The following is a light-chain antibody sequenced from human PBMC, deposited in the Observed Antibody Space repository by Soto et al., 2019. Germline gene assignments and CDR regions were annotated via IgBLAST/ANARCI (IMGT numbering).Light chain of an antibody. CDR1: QSVSNN. V-gene: IGKV3-15*01. CDR3: QQYDNWPPLT. CDR2: GAS. J-gene: IGKJ4*01. Sequence: EIVMTQSPATLSVSPGERATLSCRASQSVSNNLAWYQQKPGQAPRLLIFGASTRATDIPARFSGSGSGTDFTLTIRNLQSEDFAVYYCQQYDNWPPLTFGGGTKVEIK.